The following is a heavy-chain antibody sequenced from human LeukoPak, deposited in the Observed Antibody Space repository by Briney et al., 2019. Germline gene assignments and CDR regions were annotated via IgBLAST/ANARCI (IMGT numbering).Heavy chain of an antibody. D-gene: IGHD3-9*01. CDR2: IYYSGST. V-gene: IGHV4-59*01. J-gene: IGHJ5*02. Sequence: SETLALTCTVSGGSISSYYWSWIRQPPGKGLEWVGYIYYSGSTNYNPSLKSRVTISVDTSKNQFSLKLSSVTAADTAVYYCARGGLRYFDWLLPERGDNWFDPWGQGTLVTVSS. CDR1: GGSISSYY. CDR3: ARGGLRYFDWLLPERGDNWFDP.